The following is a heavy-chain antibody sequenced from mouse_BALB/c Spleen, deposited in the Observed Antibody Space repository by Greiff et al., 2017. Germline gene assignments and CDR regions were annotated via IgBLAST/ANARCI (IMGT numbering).Heavy chain of an antibody. Sequence: VQLKESGPGLVKPSQSLSLTCTVTGYSITSDYAWNWIRQFPGNKLEWMGYISYSGSTSYNPSLKSRISITRDTSKNQFFLQLNSVTTEDTATYYCALLLRSYFDYWGEGTTLTVSS. J-gene: IGHJ2*01. CDR2: ISYSGST. CDR1: GYSITSDYA. CDR3: ALLLRSYFDY. V-gene: IGHV3-2*02. D-gene: IGHD1-1*01.